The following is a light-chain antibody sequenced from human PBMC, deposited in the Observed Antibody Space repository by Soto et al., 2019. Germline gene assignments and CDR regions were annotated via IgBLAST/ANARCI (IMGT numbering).Light chain of an antibody. CDR1: QSISST. Sequence: EIVMTQSPATLSVSPGERVTLSCRASQSISSTLAWHQQRPGQAPRLLIYGVSTRATGIPARFSGSGSGTEFTLTISSLQSEDVAVYYCEKYNDWPPSWTFGQGTKVEIK. CDR3: EKYNDWPPSWT. CDR2: GVS. V-gene: IGKV3-15*01. J-gene: IGKJ1*01.